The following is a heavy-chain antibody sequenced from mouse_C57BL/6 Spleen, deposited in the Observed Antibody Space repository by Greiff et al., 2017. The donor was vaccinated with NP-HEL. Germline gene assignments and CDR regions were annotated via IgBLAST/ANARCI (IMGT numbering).Heavy chain of an antibody. CDR1: GYSITSDY. CDR2: ISYSGST. CDR3: ARGVYDGYYLFPFAY. D-gene: IGHD2-3*01. Sequence: DVKLQESGPGLAKPSQTLSLTCSVTGYSITSDYWNWIRKFPGNKLEYMGYISYSGSTYYNPSLKSRISITRDTSKNQYYLQLNSVTTEDTATYYCARGVYDGYYLFPFAYWGQGTLVTVSA. V-gene: IGHV3-8*01. J-gene: IGHJ3*01.